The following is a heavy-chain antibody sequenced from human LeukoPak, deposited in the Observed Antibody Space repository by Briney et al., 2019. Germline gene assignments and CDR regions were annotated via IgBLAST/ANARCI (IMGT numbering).Heavy chain of an antibody. CDR3: AKHSLARPFDY. D-gene: IGHD6-6*01. V-gene: IGHV3-30*18. J-gene: IGHJ4*02. CDR2: ISYDGSNK. Sequence: GGSLRLSCAASGFTFSSYGMHWVRQAPGKGLEWVAVISYDGSNKYYADSVKGRFTISRDNSKNTLYLQMNSLRAEDTAVYYCAKHSLARPFDYWGQGSLVTVSS. CDR1: GFTFSSYG.